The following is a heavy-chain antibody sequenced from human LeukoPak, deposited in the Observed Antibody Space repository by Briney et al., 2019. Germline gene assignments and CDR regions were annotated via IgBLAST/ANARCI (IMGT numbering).Heavy chain of an antibody. D-gene: IGHD3/OR15-3a*01. CDR3: ARGWTVIMTFYDY. J-gene: IGHJ4*02. CDR2: IFYSGST. V-gene: IGHV4-34*01. Sequence: PSVTLSLTCAVYGGSFSGYYWSWIRQPPGKGLEWIGYIFYSGSTYYNTSLKSRVTISVDTSKNQFSLKLSSVTAADTAVYYCARGWTVIMTFYDYWGQGTLVTLSS. CDR1: GGSFSGYY.